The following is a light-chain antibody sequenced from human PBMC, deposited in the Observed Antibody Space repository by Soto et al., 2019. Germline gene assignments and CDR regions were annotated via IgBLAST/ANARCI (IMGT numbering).Light chain of an antibody. V-gene: IGKV3-15*01. Sequence: EIVMTQSPATLSVSPGERATLSCRASQSVYNNLAWYQQKPGQAPRLLIYGASTRATGIPARFSGSGSGTEFTLTISSLQSKDFALFYCQQYNDWPLTFAQVTKVDIK. CDR2: GAS. CDR1: QSVYNN. J-gene: IGKJ1*01. CDR3: QQYNDWPLT.